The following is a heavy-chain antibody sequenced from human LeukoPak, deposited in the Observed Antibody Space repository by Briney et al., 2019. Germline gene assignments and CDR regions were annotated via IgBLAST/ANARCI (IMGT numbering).Heavy chain of an antibody. D-gene: IGHD1-26*01. Sequence: ASVKASCKASGYTFTSYYMHWVRQAPGQGLEWMGIINPSGGSTSYAQKFQGRVTMTRETSISTVHMELSRLRSDDTAVYLCAREKMVGAPKLLDYWGQGTLVTVSS. CDR2: INPSGGST. V-gene: IGHV1-46*01. CDR3: AREKMVGAPKLLDY. CDR1: GYTFTSYY. J-gene: IGHJ4*02.